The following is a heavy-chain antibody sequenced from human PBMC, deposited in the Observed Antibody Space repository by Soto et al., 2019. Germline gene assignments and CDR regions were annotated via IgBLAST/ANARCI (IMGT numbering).Heavy chain of an antibody. D-gene: IGHD3-10*01. V-gene: IGHV1-18*01. J-gene: IGHJ5*02. CDR3: ARFLLWFGELFGDNWFDP. Sequence: ASVKVSCKASGYTFTSYGISWVRQAPGQGLEWMGWISAYNGNTNYAQKLQGRVTMTTDTSTGTAYMELRSLRSDDTAVYYCARFLLWFGELFGDNWFDPWGQGTLVTVSS. CDR2: ISAYNGNT. CDR1: GYTFTSYG.